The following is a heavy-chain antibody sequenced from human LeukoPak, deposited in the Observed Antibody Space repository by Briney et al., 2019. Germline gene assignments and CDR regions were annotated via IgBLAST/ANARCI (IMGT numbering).Heavy chain of an antibody. CDR3: AKGSKEVLFTRDHYMDV. V-gene: IGHV3-11*04. Sequence: SGGSLRLSCAASGFTFSDYYMSWIRQAPGKGLEWVSYISSSGSTIYYADSVKGRFTISRDNSKNTLYLQTNSLRAEDTAVYYCAKGSKEVLFTRDHYMDVWGKGTTVTISS. CDR1: GFTFSDYY. J-gene: IGHJ6*03. CDR2: ISSSGSTI. D-gene: IGHD3-3*01.